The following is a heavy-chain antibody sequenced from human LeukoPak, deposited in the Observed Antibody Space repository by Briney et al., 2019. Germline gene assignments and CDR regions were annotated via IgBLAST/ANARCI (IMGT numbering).Heavy chain of an antibody. CDR2: IYPDDSNT. Sequence: GESLKISCKGSGYSFTSYWIAWVRQMPEKGLEWMGVIYPDDSNTRYSPSFQGQVTISADKSISTAYLQWSSLKASDTAMYYCARLKDCSSTSCYFGWFDPWGQGTLVTVSS. V-gene: IGHV5-51*01. D-gene: IGHD2-2*01. CDR1: GYSFTSYW. CDR3: ARLKDCSSTSCYFGWFDP. J-gene: IGHJ5*02.